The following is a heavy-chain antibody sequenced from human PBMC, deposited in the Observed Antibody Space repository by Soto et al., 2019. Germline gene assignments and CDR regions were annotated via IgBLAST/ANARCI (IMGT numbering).Heavy chain of an antibody. V-gene: IGHV1-2*04. Sequence: GASVKVSCKASGYTFTGYYMHWVRQAPGQGLEWMGWINPNSGGTNYAQKFQGWVTMTRDTSISTAYMELSSLRSEDTAVYYCARGPGVVPAAMSENWFDPWGQGTLVTVSS. CDR2: INPNSGGT. CDR1: GYTFTGYY. D-gene: IGHD2-2*01. CDR3: ARGPGVVPAAMSENWFDP. J-gene: IGHJ5*02.